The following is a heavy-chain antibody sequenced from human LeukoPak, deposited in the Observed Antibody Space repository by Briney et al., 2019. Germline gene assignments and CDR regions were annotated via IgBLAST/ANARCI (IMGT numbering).Heavy chain of an antibody. D-gene: IGHD3-3*01. CDR1: GGSISSYY. V-gene: IGHV4-59*08. CDR2: IYYSGST. Sequence: PSETLSLTCTVSGGSISSYYWSWIRQSPGKGLEWIGYIYYSGSTNYSPSLKSRVTISVDTSKNQFSLKLSSVTAADTAVYCCARHFGEIGYSTYLNWFDPWGQGTLVTVSS. CDR3: ARHFGEIGYSTYLNWFDP. J-gene: IGHJ5*02.